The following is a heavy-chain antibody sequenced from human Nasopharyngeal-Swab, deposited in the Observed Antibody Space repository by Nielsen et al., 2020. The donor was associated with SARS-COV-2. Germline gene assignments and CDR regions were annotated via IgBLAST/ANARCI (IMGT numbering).Heavy chain of an antibody. CDR3: AKDILGSWTLSD. J-gene: IGHJ4*02. CDR2: IGWNSGKI. D-gene: IGHD3/OR15-3a*01. CDR1: GFSFGNYA. Sequence: SLKISCAASGFSFGNYAMHWVRQAPGKGLEWASSIGWNSGKIDYADSVKGRFTISRDNAKNSLFLQMDSLSTEDTAFYYCAKDILGSWTLSDWGQGTLVTVSS. V-gene: IGHV3-9*01.